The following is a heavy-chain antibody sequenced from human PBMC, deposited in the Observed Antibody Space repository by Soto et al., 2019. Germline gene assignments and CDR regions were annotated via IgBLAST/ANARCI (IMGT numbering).Heavy chain of an antibody. Sequence: QVQLLQSGAEVKKPGASVKVSCKASGYTFTHYGITWLRQAPGQGPEWMGWISAYNGNRDYAQNPPERVTMATDPSTSTAYLELRSLRSDDTAVYYCARPQNDILTDSYTNFFDSWGQGTLVTVSS. J-gene: IGHJ5*01. CDR3: ARPQNDILTDSYTNFFDS. V-gene: IGHV1-18*01. CDR2: ISAYNGNR. CDR1: GYTFTHYG. D-gene: IGHD3-9*01.